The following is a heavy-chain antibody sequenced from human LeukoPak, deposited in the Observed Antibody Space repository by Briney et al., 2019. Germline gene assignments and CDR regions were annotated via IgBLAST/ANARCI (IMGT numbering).Heavy chain of an antibody. CDR2: INHSGST. J-gene: IGHJ3*02. V-gene: IGHV4-34*01. Sequence: PSETLSLTCAVYGGSFSGHYWSWIRQPPGKGLEWIGEINHSGSTNYNPSLKSRVTISVDTSKNQFSLKLSSVTAADTAVYYCASFSHSTSWFDAFDIWGQGTMVTVSS. CDR3: ASFSHSTSWFDAFDI. CDR1: GGSFSGHY. D-gene: IGHD2-2*01.